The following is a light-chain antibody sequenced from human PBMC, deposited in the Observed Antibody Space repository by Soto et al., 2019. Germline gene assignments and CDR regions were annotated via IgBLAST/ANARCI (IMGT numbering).Light chain of an antibody. J-gene: IGKJ4*01. Sequence: QVPGPPSLCPGVRATLSCSAGHSVSSGYLAWYQQKPGQAPRLLIYGASSRATGIPNRFSGSGSGTDFTLTISRLEPEDFAVYYCQQYGSSRGLTFGGGTKVDIK. CDR1: HSVSSGY. CDR2: GAS. V-gene: IGKV3-20*01. CDR3: QQYGSSRGLT.